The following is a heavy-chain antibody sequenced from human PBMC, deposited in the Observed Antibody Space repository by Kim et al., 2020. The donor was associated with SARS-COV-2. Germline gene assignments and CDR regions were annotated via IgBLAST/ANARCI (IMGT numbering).Heavy chain of an antibody. J-gene: IGHJ6*02. Sequence: GGSLRLSCAASGFTFSSYGMHWVRQAPGKGLEWVAVISYDGSNKYYADSVKGRFTISRDNSKNTLYLQMNSLRAEDTAVYYCARAYDYYYGMDVWGQRTTVTVSS. CDR2: ISYDGSNK. V-gene: IGHV3-33*05. CDR3: ARAYDYYYGMDV. CDR1: GFTFSSYG.